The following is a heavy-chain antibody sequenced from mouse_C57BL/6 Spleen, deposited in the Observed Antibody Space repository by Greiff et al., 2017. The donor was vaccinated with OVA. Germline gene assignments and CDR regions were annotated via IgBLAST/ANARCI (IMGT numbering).Heavy chain of an antibody. CDR1: GYTFTSYW. CDR2: IDPSDSYT. V-gene: IGHV1-69*01. J-gene: IGHJ2*01. Sequence: QVQLQQPGAELVMPGASVKLSCKASGYTFTSYWMHWVKQRPGQGLEWIGEIDPSDSYTNYNQKFKGKSTLTVDKSSSTAYMQLSSLTSEDSAVYYCARSESTLDYWGQGTTLTVSS. CDR3: ARSESTLDY. D-gene: IGHD5-1*01.